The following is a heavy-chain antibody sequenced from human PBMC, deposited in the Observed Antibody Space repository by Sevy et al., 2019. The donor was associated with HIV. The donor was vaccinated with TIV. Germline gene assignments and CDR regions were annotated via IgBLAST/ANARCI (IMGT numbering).Heavy chain of an antibody. V-gene: IGHV1-24*01. CDR3: ATDGPYDFWSGFRPFDL. CDR1: GYTLTELS. Sequence: ASVKVSCKVSGYTLTELSMHWVRQAPGKGLEWMGGFDPEDGETIYAQKFQGRVTMTEDTSTDTAYMELVSLRSEDTAVYYCATDGPYDFWSGFRPFDLWGQGTMVTVSS. CDR2: FDPEDGET. D-gene: IGHD3-3*01. J-gene: IGHJ3*01.